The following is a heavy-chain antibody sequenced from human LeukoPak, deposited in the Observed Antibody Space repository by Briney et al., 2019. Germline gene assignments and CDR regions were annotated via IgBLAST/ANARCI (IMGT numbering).Heavy chain of an antibody. CDR2: IRYDGSNK. D-gene: IGHD6-19*01. J-gene: IGHJ4*02. CDR3: AKDLVSVAGNEY. CDR1: GFTFSSYG. Sequence: PGGSLRLSCAASGFTFSSYGMHWVRQAPGKGLEWVAFIRYDGSNKYYTDSVKGRFTISRDNSKNTLYLQMNSLRAEDRAVYYCAKDLVSVAGNEYWGQGTLVTVSS. V-gene: IGHV3-30*02.